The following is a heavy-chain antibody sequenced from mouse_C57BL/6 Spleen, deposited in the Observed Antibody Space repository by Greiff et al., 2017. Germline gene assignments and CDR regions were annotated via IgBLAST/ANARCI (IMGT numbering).Heavy chain of an antibody. Sequence: EVQLQQSGPELVKPGASVKISCKASGYTFTDYYMNWVKQSHGKSLEWIGDINPNNGGTSYNQKFKGKATFTVDKSSSTAYMELRSLTSEDSAVYYCARRGNYRVSYFDYWGQGTTLTVSS. D-gene: IGHD2-1*01. CDR1: GYTFTDYY. CDR2: INPNNGGT. CDR3: ARRGNYRVSYFDY. J-gene: IGHJ2*01. V-gene: IGHV1-26*01.